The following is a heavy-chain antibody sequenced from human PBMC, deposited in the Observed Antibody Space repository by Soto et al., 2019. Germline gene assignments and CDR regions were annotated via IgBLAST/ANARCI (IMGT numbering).Heavy chain of an antibody. Sequence: QVQLVQSGAEVKKPGSSVKVSCKASGGTFSSYTISWVRQAPGQGLEWMGRIIPILGIANYAQKVQGRVTITADKSTSTAYMELSSLRSEDTAVYYCARDYGDYAAFDYWGQGTLVTVSS. CDR1: GGTFSSYT. V-gene: IGHV1-69*08. J-gene: IGHJ4*02. D-gene: IGHD4-17*01. CDR3: ARDYGDYAAFDY. CDR2: IIPILGIA.